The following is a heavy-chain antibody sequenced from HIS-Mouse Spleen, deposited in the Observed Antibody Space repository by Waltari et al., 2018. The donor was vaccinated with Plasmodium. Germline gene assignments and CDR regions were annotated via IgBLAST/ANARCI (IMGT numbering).Heavy chain of an antibody. CDR2: IYSGGST. J-gene: IGHJ3*02. Sequence: EVQLVESGGGLIQPGGSLRLSCEASGFTVSSHYLRWVRQAPGKGVEWVSVIYSGGSTYYADSVKGRFTISRDNSKNTLYLQMNSLRAEDTAVYYCARGMKSSSSAFDIWGQGTMVTVSS. D-gene: IGHD6-6*01. CDR1: GFTVSSHY. V-gene: IGHV3-53*01. CDR3: ARGMKSSSSAFDI.